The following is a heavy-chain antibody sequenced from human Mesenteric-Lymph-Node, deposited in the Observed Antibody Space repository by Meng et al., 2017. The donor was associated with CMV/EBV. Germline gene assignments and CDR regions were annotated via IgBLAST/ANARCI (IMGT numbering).Heavy chain of an antibody. J-gene: IGHJ6*02. CDR3: ARDQKQLVHHIYYYYGMDV. CDR1: GYTFTGYY. D-gene: IGHD6-6*01. V-gene: IGHV1-2*02. Sequence: ASVKVSCKASGYTFTGYYIHWVRQAPGQGLECMGWINPNSGGTNYAQKFQGRVTMTRDTSISTAYMELSRLRSDDTAVYYCARDQKQLVHHIYYYYGMDVWGQGTTVTVSS. CDR2: INPNSGGT.